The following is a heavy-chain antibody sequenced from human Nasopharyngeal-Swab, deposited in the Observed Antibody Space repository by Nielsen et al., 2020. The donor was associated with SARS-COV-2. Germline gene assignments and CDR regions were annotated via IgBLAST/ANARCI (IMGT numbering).Heavy chain of an antibody. Sequence: GESLKISCAASGFTFSDYYMSWIRQAPGKGLEWVSYISSSGSTIYCADSVKGRFTISRDNAKNSLYLQMNSLRAEDTAVYYCARDNIAAFYGMDVWGQGTTVTVSS. CDR2: ISSSGSTI. CDR1: GFTFSDYY. CDR3: ARDNIAAFYGMDV. J-gene: IGHJ6*02. V-gene: IGHV3-11*04. D-gene: IGHD6-6*01.